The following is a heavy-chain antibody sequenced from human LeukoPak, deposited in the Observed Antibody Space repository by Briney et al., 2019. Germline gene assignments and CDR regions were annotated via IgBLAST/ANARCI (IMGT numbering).Heavy chain of an antibody. J-gene: IGHJ4*02. CDR2: IYYSGST. D-gene: IGHD5-24*01. CDR3: ARVARDGYTRYFDY. CDR1: GGSISSYY. Sequence: SETLPLTCTVSGGSISSYYWSWIRQPPGKGLEWIGYIYYSGSTNYNPSLKSRVTISVDASKNQFSLKLSSVTAADTAVYYCARVARDGYTRYFDYWGQGTLVTVSS. V-gene: IGHV4-59*01.